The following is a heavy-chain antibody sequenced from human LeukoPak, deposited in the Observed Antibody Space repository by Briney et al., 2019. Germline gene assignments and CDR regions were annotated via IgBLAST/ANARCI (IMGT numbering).Heavy chain of an antibody. CDR2: INTDGSST. J-gene: IGHJ4*02. Sequence: PGGSLRLSCAASGFTFSSYWMHWVRQAPGKGLVWVSRINTDGSSTSYADSVKGRFTISRDNAKNTLYLQMNSLRAEDTAVYYCARRGYSYGYDGWGQGTLVTVSS. D-gene: IGHD5-18*01. CDR1: GFTFSSYW. CDR3: ARRGYSYGYDG. V-gene: IGHV3-74*01.